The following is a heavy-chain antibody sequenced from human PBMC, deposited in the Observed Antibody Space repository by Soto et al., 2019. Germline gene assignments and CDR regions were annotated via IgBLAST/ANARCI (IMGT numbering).Heavy chain of an antibody. CDR3: ASEASITIFEVVTNNGMDV. J-gene: IGHJ6*02. Sequence: QVQLVQSGAEVKKPGSSVKVSCKASGGTFSSYAISWVRQAPGQGLEWMGGIIPIFGTANYAQKFQGRVTITTDESAGTAYMDLRSLRSEDTAVYYCASEASITIFEVVTNNGMDVWGQGTTVTVSS. CDR2: IIPIFGTA. CDR1: GGTFSSYA. D-gene: IGHD3-3*01. V-gene: IGHV1-69*01.